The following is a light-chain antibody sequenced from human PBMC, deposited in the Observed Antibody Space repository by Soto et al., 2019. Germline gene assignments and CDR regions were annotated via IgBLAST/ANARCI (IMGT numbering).Light chain of an antibody. Sequence: DIQMAQSPSTLAASLVYSFTITCLASQNIRNWLAWYQQKPGKAPNPLIYDASSLKSGVPARFSGSGSGTEFALTITSLQAEDFATYYCQQLRSYPSTFGGGTKVDIK. CDR2: DAS. V-gene: IGKV1-5*01. J-gene: IGKJ4*01. CDR1: QNIRNW. CDR3: QQLRSYPST.